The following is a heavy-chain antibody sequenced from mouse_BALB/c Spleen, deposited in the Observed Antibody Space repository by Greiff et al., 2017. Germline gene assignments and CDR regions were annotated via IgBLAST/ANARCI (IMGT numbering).Heavy chain of an antibody. D-gene: IGHD2-4*01. CDR2: ISSGGGNT. J-gene: IGHJ1*01. CDR3: ARPNYEYEYFDV. Sequence: EVQRVESGGGLVKPGGSLKLSCAASGFTFSSYDMSWVRQTPEKRLEWVAYISSGGGNTYYPDTVKGRFTISRDNAKNTLYLQMSRLKSEDTAMYYCARPNYEYEYFDVWGAGTTVTVSS. V-gene: IGHV5-12-1*01. CDR1: GFTFSSYD.